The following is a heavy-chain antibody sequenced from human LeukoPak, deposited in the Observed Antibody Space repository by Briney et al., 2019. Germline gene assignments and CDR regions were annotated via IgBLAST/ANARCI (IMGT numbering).Heavy chain of an antibody. CDR3: AKDSEDGHNWAPFDY. CDR2: MRFDGSKI. CDR1: GFTFSDYG. V-gene: IGHV3-30*02. Sequence: PGGSLRLSCSASGFTFSDYGMHWVRQAPGKGLEWVAFMRFDGSKIFYADSVKGRFTISRDNSKNTLYLQMNSLRPEDTAIYYCAKDSEDGHNWAPFDYWGQGTLVTVSS. D-gene: IGHD5-24*01. J-gene: IGHJ4*02.